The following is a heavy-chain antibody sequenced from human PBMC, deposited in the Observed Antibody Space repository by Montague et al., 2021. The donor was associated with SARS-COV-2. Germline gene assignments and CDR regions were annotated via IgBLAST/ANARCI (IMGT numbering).Heavy chain of an antibody. CDR3: ARGGAVAGLYYYYGMDV. CDR2: IKQDGSEK. Sequence: SLRLSCAASGFTFSSYWMSWVRQAPGKGLEWVANIKQDGSEKYYVDSVKGRFTISRDNAKNSLYLQMNSLRAEDTAVYYCARGGAVAGLYYYYGMDVWGQGTTVTVSS. V-gene: IGHV3-7*01. J-gene: IGHJ6*02. D-gene: IGHD6-19*01. CDR1: GFTFSSYW.